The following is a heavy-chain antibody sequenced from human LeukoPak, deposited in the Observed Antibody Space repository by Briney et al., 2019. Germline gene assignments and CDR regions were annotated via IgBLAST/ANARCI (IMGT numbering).Heavy chain of an antibody. J-gene: IGHJ4*02. CDR3: ARGTNWSPLDFDY. D-gene: IGHD1-20*01. CDR2: ISGSGGST. CDR1: GFTFSSYA. V-gene: IGHV3-23*01. Sequence: GGSLRLSCAVSGFTFSSYAMSWVRQAPGKGLEWVSAISGSGGSTYYADSVKGRFTISRDNAKNSLYLQMNSLRAEDTAVYFCARGTNWSPLDFDYWGQGTLVTVSS.